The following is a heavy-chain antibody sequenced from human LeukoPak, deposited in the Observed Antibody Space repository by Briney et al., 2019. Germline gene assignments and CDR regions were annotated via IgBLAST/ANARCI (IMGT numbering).Heavy chain of an antibody. CDR1: GYTFTGYY. CDR3: ARANDYVWGSYRYYYFDY. J-gene: IGHJ4*02. Sequence: GASVKVSCKASGYTFTGYYMHWVRRAPGQGLEWMGWINPNSGGTNYAQKFQGRVTMTRDTSISTAYMELSRLRSDDTAVYYCARANDYVWGSYRYYYFDYWGQGTLVTVSS. D-gene: IGHD3-16*02. CDR2: INPNSGGT. V-gene: IGHV1-2*02.